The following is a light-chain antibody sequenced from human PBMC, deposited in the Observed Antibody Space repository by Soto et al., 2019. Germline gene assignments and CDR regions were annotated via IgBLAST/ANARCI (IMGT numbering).Light chain of an antibody. CDR3: QARYTTTLT. CDR2: SAS. CDR1: QSIGNY. Sequence: DIQMTQSPSSLSASIGDRVTLTCRSSQSIGNYLNWYQQKPGKAPSLLIHSASTLQNGVPSRFSGSGSGTEFTFTISGLQPDDVANYFCQARYTTTLTFGQGTRLE. V-gene: IGKV1-39*01. J-gene: IGKJ5*01.